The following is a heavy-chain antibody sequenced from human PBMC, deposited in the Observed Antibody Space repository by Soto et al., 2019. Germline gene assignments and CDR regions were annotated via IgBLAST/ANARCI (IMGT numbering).Heavy chain of an antibody. Sequence: QVQLVQSGAEVKKPGSSVKVSCKASGGTFSSYTISWVRQAPGQGLEWMGRIIPILGIANYAQKFQGRVTITADKSTSTAYMELSSLRSEDTAVYYCARDGSGSYPAGTWGQGTLVTVSS. D-gene: IGHD3-10*01. J-gene: IGHJ5*02. V-gene: IGHV1-69*02. CDR1: GGTFSSYT. CDR3: ARDGSGSYPAGT. CDR2: IIPILGIA.